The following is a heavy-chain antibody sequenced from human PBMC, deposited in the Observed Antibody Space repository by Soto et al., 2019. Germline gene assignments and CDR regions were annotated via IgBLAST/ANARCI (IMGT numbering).Heavy chain of an antibody. CDR2: IRSDGSTT. CDR1: GFTFSSYW. J-gene: IGHJ5*02. V-gene: IGHV3-74*01. CDR3: TRGIGGGGGTWS. Sequence: EVQLVESGGGLVQPGGSLRLSCAASGFTFSSYWMHWVRQAPGRGLAWVSGIRSDGSTTNYADSVRGRFTISRDNAKNTLYLELNSLRAEDTAVYYCTRGIGGGGGTWSWGQGTLVTVSS. D-gene: IGHD6-13*01.